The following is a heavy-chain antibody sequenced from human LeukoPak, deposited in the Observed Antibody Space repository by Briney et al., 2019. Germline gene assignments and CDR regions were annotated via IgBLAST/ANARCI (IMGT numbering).Heavy chain of an antibody. CDR1: GYTFTSYG. CDR2: INPNSGGT. Sequence: ASVKVSCKASGYTFTSYGISWVRQAPGQGLEWMGWINPNSGGTNYAQKFQGRVTITRDTSINTAYVEVSRLTSDDTALYYCARASKWNYIYFDPWGQGTLVTVSS. D-gene: IGHD1-7*01. CDR3: ARASKWNYIYFDP. J-gene: IGHJ5*02. V-gene: IGHV1-2*02.